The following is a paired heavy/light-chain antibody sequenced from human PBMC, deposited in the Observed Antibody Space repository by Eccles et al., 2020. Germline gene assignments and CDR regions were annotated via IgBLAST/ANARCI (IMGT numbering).Heavy chain of an antibody. CDR3: ARDRRYCSSTSCYSYYYYGMDV. CDR2: ISSSSSTI. CDR1: GFTFSSYS. Sequence: EVQLVESGGGLVQPGGSLRLSCAASGFTFSSYSMNWVRQAPGKGLEWVSYISSSSSTIYYADSVKGRFTISRDNAKNSLYLQMNSLRAEDTAVYYCARDRRYCSSTSCYSYYYYGMDVWGQGTTVTVSS. J-gene: IGHJ6*02. D-gene: IGHD2-2*01. V-gene: IGHV3-48*04.
Light chain of an antibody. J-gene: IGLJ3*02. Sequence: QSVLTQPPSASGTPGQRVTISCSGSSSNIGSNYVYWYQQLPGTAPKLLIYRNNQRPSGVPDRFSGSKSGTSASLAISGLRSEDEADYYCAAWDDSLSGRGWVFGGGTKLTVL. CDR3: AAWDDSLSGRGWV. V-gene: IGLV1-47*01. CDR2: RNN. CDR1: SSNIGSNY.